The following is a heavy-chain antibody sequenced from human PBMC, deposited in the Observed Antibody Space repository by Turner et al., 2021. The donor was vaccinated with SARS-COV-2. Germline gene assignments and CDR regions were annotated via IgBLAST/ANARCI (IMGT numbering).Heavy chain of an antibody. V-gene: IGHV3-48*01. D-gene: IGHD2-21*02. CDR3: VRFFFSSRRRHTRSLCDWSSDVCSSDL. J-gene: IGHJ2*01. Sequence: VQLVASGGGFVHPCGSLSLSCAASGFTFRNYPMNCVRQAPGKVLEWMSHIRGESDTIQYADSVKGRFTISRENAENALFLQLNSLRGEDTAVYYCVRFFFSSRRRHTRSLCDWSSDVCSSDL. CDR2: IRGESDTI. CDR1: GFTFRNYP.